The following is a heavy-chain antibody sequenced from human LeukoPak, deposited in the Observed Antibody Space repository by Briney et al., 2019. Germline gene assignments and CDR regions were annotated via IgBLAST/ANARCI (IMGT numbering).Heavy chain of an antibody. Sequence: ASVKVSCKASGYTFTDYYIHWVRQAPGEGLEWMGWISPNSGGTNYAQKFQGRVTMTRDTSISTAYMELSSLRSDDTAVYYCARGDVGYSYGYDAFDIWGQGTLVTVSS. J-gene: IGHJ3*02. D-gene: IGHD5-18*01. V-gene: IGHV1-2*02. CDR1: GYTFTDYY. CDR3: ARGDVGYSYGYDAFDI. CDR2: ISPNSGGT.